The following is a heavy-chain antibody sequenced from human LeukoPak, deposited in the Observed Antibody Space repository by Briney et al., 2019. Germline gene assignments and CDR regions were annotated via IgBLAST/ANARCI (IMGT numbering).Heavy chain of an antibody. J-gene: IGHJ5*02. CDR3: VKDWNILTGRNCFDP. V-gene: IGHV1-18*01. CDR2: ISGYNGNT. D-gene: IGHD3-9*01. Sequence: ASVKVSCKASGYTFTTYNINWVRQAPGQGLEWMGWISGYNGNTNYAQKLQGRVTMSADTATSTAYMELRSLRFDDTAIYYCVKDWNILTGRNCFDPWGQGTLVTVSS. CDR1: GYTFTTYN.